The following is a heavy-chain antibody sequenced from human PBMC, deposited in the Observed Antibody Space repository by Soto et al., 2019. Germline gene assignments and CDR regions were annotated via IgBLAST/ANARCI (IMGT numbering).Heavy chain of an antibody. V-gene: IGHV3-9*01. J-gene: IGHJ4*01. D-gene: IGHD2-21*01. CDR1: GFTFDDYA. Sequence: DVQLVESGGGLVQPGRSLRLSCAASGFTFDDYAMHWVRQAPGKGLEWVSGISWNSLSIGYADSVTGRFTISRDNAKNSLYLQIISLRAEDTALYYCGKGTRHLCVSLDYSGHGTLVAVS. CDR3: GKGTRHLCVSLDY. CDR2: ISWNSLSI.